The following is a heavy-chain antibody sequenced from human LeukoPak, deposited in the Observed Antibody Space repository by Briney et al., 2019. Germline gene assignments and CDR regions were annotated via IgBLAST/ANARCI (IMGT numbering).Heavy chain of an antibody. CDR1: GFTFDDYA. V-gene: IGHV3-9*01. Sequence: GGSLRLSCAASGFTFDDYAMHWVRQAPGKGLEWVSGISWNSGSIGYADSVKGRFTISRDNAKNSLYLQMNSLRAEDTALYYCAKGKGDSSGYYWGYFDYWGQGTLVTVSS. CDR3: AKGKGDSSGYYWGYFDY. J-gene: IGHJ4*02. CDR2: ISWNSGSI. D-gene: IGHD3-22*01.